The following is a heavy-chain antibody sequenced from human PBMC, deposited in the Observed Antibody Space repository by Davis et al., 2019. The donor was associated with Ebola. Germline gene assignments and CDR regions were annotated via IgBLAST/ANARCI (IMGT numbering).Heavy chain of an antibody. V-gene: IGHV4-30-2*01. J-gene: IGHJ4*02. D-gene: IGHD3-22*01. CDR1: GGSISSGGYS. Sequence: PSETLSLTCAVSGGSISSGGYSWSWIRQPPGKGLEWIGYIYHSGSTYYNPSLKSRVTISVDTSKNQFSLKLSSVTAADTAVYYCARGVDYDSSLPGDYWGQGTLVTVSS. CDR2: IYHSGST. CDR3: ARGVDYDSSLPGDY.